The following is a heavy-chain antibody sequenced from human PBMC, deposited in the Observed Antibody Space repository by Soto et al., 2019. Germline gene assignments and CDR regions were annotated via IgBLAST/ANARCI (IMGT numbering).Heavy chain of an antibody. CDR2: ISGAGINA. CDR3: AKGLGEPPYFDS. CDR1: GFTFKSFA. Sequence: EVQMLESGGGLVQPGGSLRLSCVVSGFTFKSFAMTWVRQAPGKGLEWVSGISGAGINAYYADSVRGRFTISRDNSENTLYLQVNSHRADDTALYFCAKGLGEPPYFDSWGQGTLVSVSS. V-gene: IGHV3-23*01. J-gene: IGHJ4*02.